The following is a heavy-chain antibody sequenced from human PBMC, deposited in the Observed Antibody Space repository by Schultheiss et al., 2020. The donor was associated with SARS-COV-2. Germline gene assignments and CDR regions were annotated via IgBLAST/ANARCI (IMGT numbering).Heavy chain of an antibody. V-gene: IGHV3-15*07. Sequence: GGSLRLSCAASGFTFSNAWMNWVRQAPGKGLEWVGRIKSKTDGGTTEYAASVKGRFTISRDDSKSIAYLQMNSLKTEDTAVYYCTTRLWLPYYYYYGMDVWGQGTTVTVSS. CDR3: TTRLWLPYYYYYGMDV. D-gene: IGHD2-21*01. CDR1: GFTFSNAW. CDR2: IKSKTDGGTT. J-gene: IGHJ6*02.